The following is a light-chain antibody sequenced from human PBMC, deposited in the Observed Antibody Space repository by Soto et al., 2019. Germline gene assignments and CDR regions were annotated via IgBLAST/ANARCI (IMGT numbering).Light chain of an antibody. Sequence: ITDYPSSLSSSVVDQVSIICRSSQNVAHFLNWYQQKPGKAPKLLIYATSSLHSGVQSRFSGSGFGTDFTLTISRLQTEDFATYYCQQNDSPNTIKFGQGTRLEIK. CDR3: QQNDSPNTIK. CDR2: ATS. V-gene: IGKV1-39*01. J-gene: IGKJ5*01. CDR1: QNVAHF.